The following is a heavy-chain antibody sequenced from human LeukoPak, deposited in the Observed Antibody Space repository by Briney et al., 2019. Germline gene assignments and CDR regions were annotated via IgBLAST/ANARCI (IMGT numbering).Heavy chain of an antibody. J-gene: IGHJ4*02. V-gene: IGHV3-23*01. CDR1: GFTFSSYA. CDR2: ISGSGGST. CDR3: AKRNYDFWSGYYRRAENHFDY. D-gene: IGHD3-3*01. Sequence: GGXXXXSCAASGFTFSSYAMSWVRQAPGKGLEWVSSISGSGGSTYYADSVKGRFTISRDNSKNTLYLQMNSLRAEDTAVYYCAKRNYDFWSGYYRRAENHFDYWGQGALVTVSS.